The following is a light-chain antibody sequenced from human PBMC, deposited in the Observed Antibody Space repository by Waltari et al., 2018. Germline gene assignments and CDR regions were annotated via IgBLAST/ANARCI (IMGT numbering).Light chain of an antibody. Sequence: SYVVTQSPSVSVAPGETARITCGGDNIGSKSVHWYQPRPGQAPVLGISYDSDRPSVIPGPCSGSNAGNTSTRTISWVEADDEADYYCLVWHSTTDHHGVFGGGTKLTVL. V-gene: IGLV3-21*04. CDR2: YDS. CDR3: LVWHSTTDHHGV. CDR1: NIGSKS. J-gene: IGLJ2*01.